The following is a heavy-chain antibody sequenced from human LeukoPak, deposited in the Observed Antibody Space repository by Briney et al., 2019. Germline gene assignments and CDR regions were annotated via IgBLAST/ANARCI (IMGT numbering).Heavy chain of an antibody. J-gene: IGHJ4*02. V-gene: IGHV4-34*01. Sequence: PSETLSLTCAVYGGSFSGYYWSWIRQPPGKGLEWIGEINHSGSTNYNPSLKSRVTISVDTSENQFSLTLSSVTAADTAVYYCARGLYSSGWFDYWGQGTLVTVSS. D-gene: IGHD6-19*01. CDR3: ARGLYSSGWFDY. CDR2: INHSGST. CDR1: GGSFSGYY.